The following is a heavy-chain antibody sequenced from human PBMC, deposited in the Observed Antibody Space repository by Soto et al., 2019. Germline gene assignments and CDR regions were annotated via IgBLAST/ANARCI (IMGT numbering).Heavy chain of an antibody. Sequence: SETLSLTCTVSGGSISSGGYYWSWIRQHPGKGLEWIGYIYYSGSTYYNPSLKSRVTISVDTSKNQFSLKLSSVTAADTAVYYCARDRYCSSTSCYNNWFDPWGQGTLVTVSS. D-gene: IGHD2-2*02. V-gene: IGHV4-31*03. CDR2: IYYSGST. J-gene: IGHJ5*02. CDR3: ARDRYCSSTSCYNNWFDP. CDR1: GGSISSGGYY.